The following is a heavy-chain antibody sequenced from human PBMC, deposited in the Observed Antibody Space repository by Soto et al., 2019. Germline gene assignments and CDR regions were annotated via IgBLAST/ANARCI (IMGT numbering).Heavy chain of an antibody. Sequence: ASVNVSCKASGYTFTSYGISWVRQAPGQGLEWMGWISAYNGNTNYAQKLQGRVTMTTDTSTSTAYMELRSLRSDDTAVYYCARDIVVVVAATELVWFDPWGQGTLVTVSS. D-gene: IGHD2-15*01. CDR1: GYTFTSYG. CDR3: ARDIVVVVAATELVWFDP. J-gene: IGHJ5*02. V-gene: IGHV1-18*01. CDR2: ISAYNGNT.